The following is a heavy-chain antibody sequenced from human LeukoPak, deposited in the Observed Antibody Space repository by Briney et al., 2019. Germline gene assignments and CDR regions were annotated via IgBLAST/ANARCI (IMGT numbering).Heavy chain of an antibody. Sequence: GGSLRLSCAASGFTFTNHALTWVRQAPGKGLEYVSSISCSCDGTYYADSVKGRFIISRDNSENTLYLQMNSLRAEDTAIYYCARRRVLDYWGQGTLVTVSS. CDR1: GFTFTNHA. CDR2: ISCSCDGT. CDR3: ARRRVLDY. J-gene: IGHJ4*02. V-gene: IGHV3-23*01.